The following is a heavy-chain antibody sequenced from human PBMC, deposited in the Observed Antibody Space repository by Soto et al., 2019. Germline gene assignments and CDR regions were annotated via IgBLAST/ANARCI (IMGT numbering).Heavy chain of an antibody. Sequence: ASVKVSCKVSGYTLTELSMHWVRQAPGKGLEWMGGFDPEDGETIYAQKSQGRVTMTEDTSTDTAYMELSSLRSEDTAVYYCATVTLSGSLYFDYWGQGTLVTVSS. D-gene: IGHD1-26*01. CDR3: ATVTLSGSLYFDY. J-gene: IGHJ4*02. V-gene: IGHV1-24*01. CDR2: FDPEDGET. CDR1: GYTLTELS.